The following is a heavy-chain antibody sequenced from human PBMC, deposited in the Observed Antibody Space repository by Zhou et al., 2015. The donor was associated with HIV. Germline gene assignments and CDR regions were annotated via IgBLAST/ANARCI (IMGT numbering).Heavy chain of an antibody. CDR3: ARDGKGYGDYVRLSTMDV. V-gene: IGHV1-18*01. CDR2: ISNYRGSA. J-gene: IGHJ6*02. Sequence: GQGLEWMGWISNYRGSATYAQKVQGRVTMTTDRSTNTAYMNLRNLRLDDTAVYYCARDGKGYGDYVRLSTMDVWGQGTYGHRLL. D-gene: IGHD4-17*01.